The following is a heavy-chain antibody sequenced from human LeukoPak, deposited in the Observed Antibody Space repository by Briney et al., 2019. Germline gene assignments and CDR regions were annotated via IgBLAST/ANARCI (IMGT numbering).Heavy chain of an antibody. J-gene: IGHJ4*02. V-gene: IGHV1-46*01. Sequence: ASVKVSCKASGYTFISYYMHWVRQAPGQGLEWMGIINPSGGSTSYAQKFQGRVTMTRDTSTSTVYMELSSLRSEDTAVYYCAREHGDYLLDYWGQGTLVTVSS. CDR1: GYTFISYY. D-gene: IGHD4-17*01. CDR3: AREHGDYLLDY. CDR2: INPSGGST.